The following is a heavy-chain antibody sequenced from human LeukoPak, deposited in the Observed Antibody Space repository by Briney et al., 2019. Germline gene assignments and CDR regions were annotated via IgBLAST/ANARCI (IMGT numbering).Heavy chain of an antibody. Sequence: GGSLRLSCAASGFTFSSYEMNWVRLAPRKGLDWLSYISYSGSTKYYADSVKGRFTISRDNAQNSLYLQMNSLRAEDTAVYYCAGGSPDYYYYYCMDVWGKGTTVTVPS. V-gene: IGHV3-48*03. CDR2: ISYSGSTK. CDR1: GFTFSSYE. J-gene: IGHJ6*03. CDR3: AGGSPDYYYYYCMDV.